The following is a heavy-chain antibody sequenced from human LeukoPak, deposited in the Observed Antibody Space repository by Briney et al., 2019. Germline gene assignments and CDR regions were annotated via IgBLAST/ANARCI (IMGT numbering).Heavy chain of an antibody. CDR1: GFTFSSYS. D-gene: IGHD3-10*01. CDR3: ARDRRFGSGNRLSYFDY. V-gene: IGHV3-30*04. Sequence: PGGSLRLSCAASGFTFSSYSMHWVRQAPGKGLEWVAAILFDGSKKYVADAVKGRFTISRDNSENSLYLQMNSLRGVDTAVYYCARDRRFGSGNRLSYFDYWGQGTLVTVSS. CDR2: ILFDGSKK. J-gene: IGHJ4*02.